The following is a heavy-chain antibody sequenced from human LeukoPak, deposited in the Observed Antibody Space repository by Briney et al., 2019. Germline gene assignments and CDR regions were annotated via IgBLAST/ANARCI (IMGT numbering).Heavy chain of an antibody. J-gene: IGHJ4*02. CDR3: ARPRTMVRAPYYYFDY. D-gene: IGHD3-10*01. CDR2: IYYSGST. Sequence: PSETLSLTCTVSGGSISSYYWSWIRQPPGKGLEWIGYIYYSGSTNYNPSLKSRVTISVDTSKNQFSLKLSSVTAADTAVYYCARPRTMVRAPYYYFDYWARETLVTVPS. CDR1: GGSISSYY. V-gene: IGHV4-59*01.